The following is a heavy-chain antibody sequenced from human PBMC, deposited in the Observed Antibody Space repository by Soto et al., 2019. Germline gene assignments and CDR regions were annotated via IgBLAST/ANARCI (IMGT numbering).Heavy chain of an antibody. V-gene: IGHV1-69*01. D-gene: IGHD4-17*01. CDR2: IIPIFGTA. Sequence: QVQLVQSGAEVKKPGSSVKVSCKASGGTFSSYAISWVRQAPGQGLEWMGGIIPIFGTANYAQKFQGRVTITADESTSTAYMELSSLRPEDTAVYYCARDRSHDYGDLRREYYFDYWGQGTLVTVSS. CDR3: ARDRSHDYGDLRREYYFDY. CDR1: GGTFSSYA. J-gene: IGHJ4*02.